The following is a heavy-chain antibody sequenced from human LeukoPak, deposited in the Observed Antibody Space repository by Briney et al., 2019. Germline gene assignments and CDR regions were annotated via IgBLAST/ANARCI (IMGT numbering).Heavy chain of an antibody. CDR2: IYHTGRT. Sequence: SETLTLTCAVSVYSISSNYYWGWIRQPPGKGLEWIGSIYHTGRTYYNPSLNRRLTIPVDTSKKQFSLKLNSLPAETTVGYYLARAQWLVPPYFDCWGQGTLVTASS. D-gene: IGHD6-19*01. CDR1: VYSISSNYY. V-gene: IGHV4-38-2*01. CDR3: ARAQWLVPPYFDC. J-gene: IGHJ4*02.